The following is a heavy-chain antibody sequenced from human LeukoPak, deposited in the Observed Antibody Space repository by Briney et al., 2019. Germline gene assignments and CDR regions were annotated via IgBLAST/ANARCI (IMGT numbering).Heavy chain of an antibody. Sequence: GPSLRLSRAASAFTFRRSWMGWVRHPPGKRLGWVADIKQDGTSKYYVDSVMGRFTISRDNAENSVYLQMNSLSAGDTAVYYCARHGDYCFDLWGPGTRVTVSS. D-gene: IGHD2-21*01. V-gene: IGHV3-7*02. CDR3: ARHGDYCFDL. J-gene: IGHJ4*02. CDR2: IKQDGTSK. CDR1: AFTFRRSW.